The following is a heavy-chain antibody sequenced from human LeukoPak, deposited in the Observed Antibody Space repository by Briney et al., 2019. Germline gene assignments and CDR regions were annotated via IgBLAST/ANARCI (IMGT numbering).Heavy chain of an antibody. CDR2: INHSGST. V-gene: IGHV4-34*01. J-gene: IGHJ4*02. CDR3: ARSVATFDY. Sequence: SETLSLTCAVYGGSFSGCYWSWIRQPPGKGLEWIGEINHSGSTNYNPSLKSRVTISVDTSKNQFSLKLSSVTAADTAVYYCARSVATFDYWGQGTLVTVSS. CDR1: GGSFSGCY. D-gene: IGHD2-15*01.